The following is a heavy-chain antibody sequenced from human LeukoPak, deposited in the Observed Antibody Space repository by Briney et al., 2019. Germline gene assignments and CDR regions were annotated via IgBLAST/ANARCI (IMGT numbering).Heavy chain of an antibody. CDR1: GYSFTSYW. D-gene: IGHD1-26*01. V-gene: IGHV5-51*01. CDR3: ARLDSGSYSYYHYYMDV. J-gene: IGHJ6*03. Sequence: GESLKISCKGSGYSFTSYWIGWVRQMPGRGLEWMGIIYPGDSDTRYSPSFQGQVTISADKSISTAYLQWSSLKASDTAMYYCARLDSGSYSYYHYYMDVWGKGTTVTVSS. CDR2: IYPGDSDT.